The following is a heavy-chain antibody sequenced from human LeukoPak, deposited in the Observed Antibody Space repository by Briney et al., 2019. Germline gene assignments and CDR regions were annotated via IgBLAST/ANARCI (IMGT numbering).Heavy chain of an antibody. Sequence: WVRQAPGKGLEWIGYIYYSGSTYYNPSLKSRVTISVDTSKNQFSLKLSSVTAADTAVYYCARVGYPYYDILTGYHHYYYYMDVWGKGTTVTVSS. J-gene: IGHJ6*03. CDR2: IYYSGST. CDR3: ARVGYPYYDILTGYHHYYYYMDV. V-gene: IGHV4-30-4*07. D-gene: IGHD3-9*01.